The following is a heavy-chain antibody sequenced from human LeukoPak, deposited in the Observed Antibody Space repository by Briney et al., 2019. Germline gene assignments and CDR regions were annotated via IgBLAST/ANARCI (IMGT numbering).Heavy chain of an antibody. CDR2: INPNSGGT. D-gene: IGHD3-10*01. J-gene: IGHJ4*02. Sequence: ASVKVSCKASGYTFTGYYMHWVRQAPGQGLEWMGWINPNSGGTNYAQKFQGRVTMTTDTSTSTAYMELRSLRSDDTAVYYCARDPGTRITMVRGVPSTQPYDYWGQGTLVTVSS. CDR3: ARDPGTRITMVRGVPSTQPYDY. V-gene: IGHV1-2*02. CDR1: GYTFTGYY.